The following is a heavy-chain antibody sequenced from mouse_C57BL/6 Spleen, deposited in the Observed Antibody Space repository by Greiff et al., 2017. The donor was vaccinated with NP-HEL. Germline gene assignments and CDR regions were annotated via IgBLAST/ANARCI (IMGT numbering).Heavy chain of an antibody. Sequence: QVQLQQPGAELVKPGASVKLSCKASGYTFTSYWMQWVKQRPGQGLEWIGEIDPSDSYTNYNQKFKGKATLTVDTSSSTAYMQLSSLTSEDSAVYYCARRRGLYYDWYFDVWGTGTTVTVSS. CDR1: GYTFTSYW. J-gene: IGHJ1*03. CDR2: IDPSDSYT. CDR3: ARRRGLYYDWYFDV. D-gene: IGHD1-1*01. V-gene: IGHV1-50*01.